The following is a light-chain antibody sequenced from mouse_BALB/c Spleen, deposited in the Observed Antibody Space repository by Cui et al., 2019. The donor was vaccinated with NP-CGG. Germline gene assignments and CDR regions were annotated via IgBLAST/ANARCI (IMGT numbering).Light chain of an antibody. J-gene: IGLJ1*01. V-gene: IGLV1*01. CDR2: GTN. Sequence: QAVVTQESALTTSPGETVTLTCRSSTGAVITTNYANWVQEKADHLFTGLIGGTNNRVPGVPTRFSGSLIGDKAALTITGAQTEDEAIYFCALWYSNHWVFGGGTKLTVL. CDR3: ALWYSNHWV. CDR1: TGAVITTNY.